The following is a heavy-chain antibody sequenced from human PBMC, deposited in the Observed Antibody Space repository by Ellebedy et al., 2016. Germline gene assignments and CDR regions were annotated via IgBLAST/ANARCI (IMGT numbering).Heavy chain of an antibody. Sequence: GGSLRLXCAASGFTFSGYAMHWVRQAPGKGLEWVAVIWYDGTKKYYADPVKGRFTISRDNSKNTLYLQMNSLRAEDTAVYYCARDRDLYYFDYWGQGTLVTVSS. D-gene: IGHD2/OR15-2a*01. CDR2: IWYDGTKK. J-gene: IGHJ4*02. V-gene: IGHV3-33*01. CDR3: ARDRDLYYFDY. CDR1: GFTFSGYA.